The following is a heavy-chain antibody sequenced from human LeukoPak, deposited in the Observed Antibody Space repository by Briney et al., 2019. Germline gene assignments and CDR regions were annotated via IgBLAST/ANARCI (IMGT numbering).Heavy chain of an antibody. J-gene: IGHJ4*02. Sequence: GGSVRLSCAASGFTFSSYSMNWVRQAPGKGLEWVSSISSSSSYIYYADSVKGRFTISRDNAKNSLYLQMNSLRAEDTAVYYCARDWEVGATEDFDYWGRGTLVTVSS. CDR3: ARDWEVGATEDFDY. V-gene: IGHV3-21*01. CDR2: ISSSSSYI. CDR1: GFTFSSYS. D-gene: IGHD1-26*01.